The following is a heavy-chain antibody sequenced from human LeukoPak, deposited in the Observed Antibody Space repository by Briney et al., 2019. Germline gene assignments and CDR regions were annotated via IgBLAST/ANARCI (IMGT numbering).Heavy chain of an antibody. V-gene: IGHV4-59*08. CDR1: GGSISSRY. CDR2: IYYSGGT. CDR3: ARWQYTISSGWFDP. D-gene: IGHD6-6*01. J-gene: IGHJ5*02. Sequence: SETLSLTCTLTGGSISSRYWSWIRQPPGKGLEWIGSIYYSGGTNYNPSLQGRVSISVDTSKIQFSLKLSSVTAADTAVYYCARWQYTISSGWFDPWGQGTLVTVSS.